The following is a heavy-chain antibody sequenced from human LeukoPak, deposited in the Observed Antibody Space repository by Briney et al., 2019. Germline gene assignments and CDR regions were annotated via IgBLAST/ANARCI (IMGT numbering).Heavy chain of an antibody. CDR1: GGTFSSYA. V-gene: IGHV1-69*04. CDR3: ARDKSVTSGMDV. CDR2: IIPILGIA. J-gene: IGHJ6*02. D-gene: IGHD4-17*01. Sequence: GASVKVSCKASGGTFSSYAISWVRQAPGQGLEWMGRIIPILGIANYAQKFQGRVTITADKSTSTAYMELSNLRSEDTAVYYCARDKSVTSGMDVWGQGTTVTVSS.